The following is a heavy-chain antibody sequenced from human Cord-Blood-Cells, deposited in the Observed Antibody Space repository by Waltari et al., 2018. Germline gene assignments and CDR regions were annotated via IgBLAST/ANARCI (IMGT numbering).Heavy chain of an antibody. D-gene: IGHD1-26*01. V-gene: IGHV4-34*01. CDR2: INHSGST. Sequence: QVQLQQWGAGLLKPSETLSLTCAVYGGSFSGYYWRWIRPPPGKGLVWIGEINHSGSTNYNPSLKSRVTISVDTSKNQFSLKLSSVTAADTAVYYCARRGPGPGYSGSYYYYYYGMDVWGQGTTVTVSS. J-gene: IGHJ6*02. CDR3: ARRGPGPGYSGSYYYYYYGMDV. CDR1: GGSFSGYY.